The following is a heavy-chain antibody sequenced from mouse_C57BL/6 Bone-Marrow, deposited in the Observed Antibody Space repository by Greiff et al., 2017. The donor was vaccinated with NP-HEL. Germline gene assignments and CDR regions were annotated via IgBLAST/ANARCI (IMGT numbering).Heavy chain of an antibody. CDR2: IYPRSGNT. D-gene: IGHD1-1*01. Sequence: VQLQQSGAELARPGASVKLSCKASGYTFTCYGISWVQQRTGQGLEWIGEIYPRSGNTYYNEKFKGKATQTADKSSSTAYMELRLLTSEDSAVKVRARYGARDYYATYWYYDDWGRGTTVTVTA. J-gene: IGHJ1*03. CDR1: GYTFTCYG. CDR3: ARYGARDYYATYWYYDD. V-gene: IGHV1-81*01.